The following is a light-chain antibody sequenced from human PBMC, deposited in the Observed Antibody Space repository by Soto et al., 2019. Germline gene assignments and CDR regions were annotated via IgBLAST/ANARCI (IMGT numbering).Light chain of an antibody. Sequence: SLLKPVPSVSGAPGQRFPLSCTGSISPIGAGCDVHGYHPLPGTAPKLLIYGNSNRPSGVPGRFAGSKSGTSASLAITGLQAEDEADYYCKAYDSSLSGSVCGTGTKVTVL. CDR1: ISPIGAGCD. V-gene: IGLV1-40*01. CDR3: KAYDSSLSGSV. J-gene: IGLJ1*01. CDR2: GNS.